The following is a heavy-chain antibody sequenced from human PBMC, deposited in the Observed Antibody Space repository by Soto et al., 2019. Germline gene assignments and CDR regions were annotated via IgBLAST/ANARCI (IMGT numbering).Heavy chain of an antibody. D-gene: IGHD3-10*01. V-gene: IGHV3-21*01. CDR3: ARDGGGTMVRGGYYYYMDV. CDR1: GFTFSSYS. CDR2: ISSSSSYI. J-gene: IGHJ6*03. Sequence: EVQLVESGGGLVKPGGSLRLSCAASGFTFSSYSMNWVRQAPGKGLEWVSSISSSSSYIYYADSVKGRFTISRDNAKNSLYLQMSSLRAEDTAVYYCARDGGGTMVRGGYYYYMDVWGKGTTVTVSS.